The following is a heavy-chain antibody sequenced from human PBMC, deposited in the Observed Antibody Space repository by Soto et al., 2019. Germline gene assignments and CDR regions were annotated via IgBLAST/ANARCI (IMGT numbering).Heavy chain of an antibody. CDR1: GGTFSSYA. Sequence: QVQLVQSGAEVKKPGSSVKVSCKASGGTFSSYAISWVRQAPGQGLECMGGIIPIFGTANYAQKFQGRVTIXXDXSXXTAYMELGSLRSEDTAVYYCARDKRAAAGDWYFDLWGRGTLVTVSS. CDR3: ARDKRAAAGDWYFDL. V-gene: IGHV1-69*12. D-gene: IGHD6-13*01. J-gene: IGHJ2*01. CDR2: IIPIFGTA.